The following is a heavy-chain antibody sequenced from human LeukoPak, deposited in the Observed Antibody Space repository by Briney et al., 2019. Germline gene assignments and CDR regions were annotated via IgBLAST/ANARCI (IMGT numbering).Heavy chain of an antibody. V-gene: IGHV3-23*01. D-gene: IGHD3-3*01. J-gene: IGHJ4*02. CDR1: GFTFSSYA. CDR3: AKDAIFGVVLYDY. CDR2: ISGSGGST. Sequence: GGSLRLSCAASGFTFSSYAMSWVRQAPGKGLEWVSAISGSGGSTYYADSVKGRFTISRDNSRNTLYLQVNSLRAEDTAVYYCAKDAIFGVVLYDYWGQGTLVTVSS.